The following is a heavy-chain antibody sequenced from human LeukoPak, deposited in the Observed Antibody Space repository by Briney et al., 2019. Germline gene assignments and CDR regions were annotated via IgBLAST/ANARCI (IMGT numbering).Heavy chain of an antibody. Sequence: PPETMSLTCAVYGGSFSGYYWSWLRQPPAKGLEWIGEINHSGSTNYNPSLKSRVTISIDTCENQFSLWLSSVTAADTAVYDCAKPGIAAAGTRNNWFDPWGQGTLVTVS. J-gene: IGHJ5*02. CDR3: AKPGIAAAGTRNNWFDP. V-gene: IGHV4-34*01. CDR1: GGSFSGYY. CDR2: INHSGST. D-gene: IGHD6-13*01.